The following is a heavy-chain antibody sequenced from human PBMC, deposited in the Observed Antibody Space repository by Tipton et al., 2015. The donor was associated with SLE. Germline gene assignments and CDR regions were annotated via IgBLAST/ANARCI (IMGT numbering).Heavy chain of an antibody. D-gene: IGHD5-24*01. V-gene: IGHV4-38-2*02. Sequence: TLSLTCIVSRYSISSGYYWGWMRQAPGKGLEWVGSFYHSANTYYNPSLTSRVTISADTSKNQFSLRLTSVTAADTALYYCGRARVGMGYVFDVWGQGTMVTVSS. J-gene: IGHJ3*01. CDR2: FYHSANT. CDR1: RYSISSGYY. CDR3: GRARVGMGYVFDV.